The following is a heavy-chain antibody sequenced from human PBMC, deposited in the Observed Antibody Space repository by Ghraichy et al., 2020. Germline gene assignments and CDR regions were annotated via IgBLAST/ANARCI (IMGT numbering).Heavy chain of an antibody. V-gene: IGHV5-51*01. CDR2: IYPGDSDT. CDR3: ATNYYYDISDYPSYFNY. CDR1: GYSFTTYW. J-gene: IGHJ4*02. Sequence: GESLNTSCKGSGYSFTTYWIGWVRQMPGKGLEWMGIIYPGDSDTRYSPSFQGQVTISADKSISTAYLQWSSLKASDTAMYFCATNYYYDISDYPSYFNYWGQGTLVTVSS. D-gene: IGHD3-22*01.